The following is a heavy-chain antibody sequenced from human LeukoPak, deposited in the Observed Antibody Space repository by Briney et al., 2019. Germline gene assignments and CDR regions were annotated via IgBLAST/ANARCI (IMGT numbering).Heavy chain of an antibody. D-gene: IGHD3-10*01. V-gene: IGHV4-59*02. Sequence: SETLSLTCTVSGGSVSNKYWSWIRQPPGKGLEWIGYIYYSGSTNYKPSLKSRVTISVDTSKNQFSLKLSSVTAADTAVYYCARVTTVYYYGSGSPIDYWGQGTLVTVSS. J-gene: IGHJ4*02. CDR1: GGSVSNKY. CDR2: IYYSGST. CDR3: ARVTTVYYYGSGSPIDY.